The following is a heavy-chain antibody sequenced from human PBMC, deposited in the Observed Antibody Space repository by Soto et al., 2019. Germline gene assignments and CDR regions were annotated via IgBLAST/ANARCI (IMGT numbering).Heavy chain of an antibody. J-gene: IGHJ4*02. D-gene: IGHD5-12*01. CDR3: ARVSGYSGIGRPYYFDY. CDR1: GYTFTGYY. CDR2: INPNSGGT. V-gene: IGHV1-2*02. Sequence: ASVNVSCKASGYTFTGYYMHWVRQAPGQGLEWMGWINPNSGGTNYAQKFQGRVTMTRDTSISTAYMELSRLRSDDTAVYYCARVSGYSGIGRPYYFDYWGKGTMVTVSA.